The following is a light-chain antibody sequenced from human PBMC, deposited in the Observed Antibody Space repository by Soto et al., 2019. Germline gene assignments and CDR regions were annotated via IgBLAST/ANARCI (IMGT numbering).Light chain of an antibody. V-gene: IGLV2-23*01. CDR1: SSDVGSYNL. Sequence: QSVLTQPASVSGSPGQSITISCTGTSSDVGSYNLVSWYQQHPGKAPKLMIYEGSKRPSGVSNRFSGSKSGNTASLTISGLQAEDEADYYFCSFAGLNTLLFGGGTKLTVL. J-gene: IGLJ2*01. CDR2: EGS. CDR3: CSFAGLNTLL.